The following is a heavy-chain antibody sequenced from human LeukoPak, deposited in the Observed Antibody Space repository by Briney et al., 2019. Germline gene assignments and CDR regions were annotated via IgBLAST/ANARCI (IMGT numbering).Heavy chain of an antibody. CDR2: ISAYNGNT. D-gene: IGHD2-15*01. Sequence: ASVNVSCKASGYTFTGYYMHWVRQAPGQGLEWMGWISAYNGNTNYAQKLQGRVTMTTDTSTSTAYMELRSLRSDDTAVYYCARGRVVGYYFDYWGQGTLVTVSS. CDR3: ARGRVVGYYFDY. V-gene: IGHV1-18*04. J-gene: IGHJ4*02. CDR1: GYTFTGYY.